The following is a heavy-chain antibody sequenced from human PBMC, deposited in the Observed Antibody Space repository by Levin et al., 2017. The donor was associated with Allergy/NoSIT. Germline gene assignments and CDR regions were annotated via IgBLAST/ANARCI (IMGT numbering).Heavy chain of an antibody. CDR1: GFTFSNFA. CDR2: TSYDEYNK. CDR3: ARGTPTMTMRGLAFDF. V-gene: IGHV3-30-3*01. D-gene: IGHD4/OR15-4a*01. J-gene: IGHJ3*01. Sequence: SGGSLRLSCAASGFTFSNFAMHWVRQAPGKGLEWVSVTSYDEYNKFYADSVKGRYTISRDNSKNTLFLQMDSLRPEDTAMYYCARGTPTMTMRGLAFDFWGRGTMVSVSS.